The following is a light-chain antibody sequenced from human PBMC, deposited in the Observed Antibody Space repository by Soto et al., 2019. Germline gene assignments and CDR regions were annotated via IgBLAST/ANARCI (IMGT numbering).Light chain of an antibody. CDR1: HEFTIF. CDR3: QQYDTLPYT. CDR2: DAS. V-gene: IGKV1-33*01. Sequence: DIQMTQSQSSLSASVGEEVSITSRQIHEFTIFVNWYQHKPGKAPKLVIYDASNLEIGVPSRFSGSRSGADFTFTINGLQPEDIATYWCQQYDTLPYTFGQGTKLEIK. J-gene: IGKJ2*01.